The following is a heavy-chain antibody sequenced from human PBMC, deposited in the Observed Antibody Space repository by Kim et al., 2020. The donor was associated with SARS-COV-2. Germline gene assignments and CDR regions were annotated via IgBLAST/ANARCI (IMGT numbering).Heavy chain of an antibody. D-gene: IGHD1-26*01. CDR3: VRLLGATDY. CDR2: ISGSSSPM. Sequence: GGSLRLSCAASGFSFSSYNMNWVRQAPGKGLEWVSSISGSSSPMYYADSVKGRFTISGDNAQNSMYLQMNSLRAEDTAVYYCVRLLGATDYWGQGTLVTVSS. J-gene: IGHJ4*02. CDR1: GFSFSSYN. V-gene: IGHV3-21*01.